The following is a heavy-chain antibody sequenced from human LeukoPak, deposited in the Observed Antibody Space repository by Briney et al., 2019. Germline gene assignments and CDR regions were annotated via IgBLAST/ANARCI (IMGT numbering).Heavy chain of an antibody. Sequence: PGESLTLSCAASGFTLDDYAMHWVRHPQEEGLEWVSGISWNSGSIGYADSVKGRFTISRDNAKNSLYLQMNSLRAEDTAFYYCAKDISLGFRWSTFDFWGQGTLVTVSS. J-gene: IGHJ4*02. CDR1: GFTLDDYA. D-gene: IGHD6-13*01. CDR2: ISWNSGSI. V-gene: IGHV3-9*01. CDR3: AKDISLGFRWSTFDF.